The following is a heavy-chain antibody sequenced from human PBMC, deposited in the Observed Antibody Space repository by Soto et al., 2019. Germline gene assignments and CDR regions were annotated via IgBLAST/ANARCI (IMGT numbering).Heavy chain of an antibody. CDR2: IWDDGSNK. D-gene: IGHD6-13*01. J-gene: IGHJ4*02. CDR1: GFTFSSYG. CDR3: ARDIAAAD. V-gene: IGHV3-33*01. Sequence: QVQLVESGGGVVQPGRSLRLSCAASGFTFSSYGMHWVRQAPGKGLEWVAVIWDDGSNKYYADSVKGRFTISRDNSKNTLYLQMNSLRAEETAVYYCARDIAAADWGQGTLVTVSS.